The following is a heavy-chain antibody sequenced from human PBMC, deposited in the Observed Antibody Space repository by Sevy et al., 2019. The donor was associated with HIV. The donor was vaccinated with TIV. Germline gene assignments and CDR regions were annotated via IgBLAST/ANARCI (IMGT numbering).Heavy chain of an antibody. CDR1: GFTVNDKY. CDR3: VSLFLSYRSGWSYFDY. CDR2: IFSSGST. J-gene: IGHJ4*02. D-gene: IGHD6-19*01. Sequence: GGSLRLSCAISGFTVNDKYITWVRQAPGKGLEWVSVIFSSGSTYYADSAKGRFTISRDNSKNTVYLQMNSLRAGDTAVYYCVSLFLSYRSGWSYFDYWGQGTLVTVSS. V-gene: IGHV3-66*02.